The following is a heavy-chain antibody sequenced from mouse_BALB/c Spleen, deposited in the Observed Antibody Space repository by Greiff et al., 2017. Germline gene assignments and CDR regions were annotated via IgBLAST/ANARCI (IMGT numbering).Heavy chain of an antibody. CDR2: ISSGSSTI. V-gene: IGHV5-17*02. J-gene: IGHJ4*01. D-gene: IGHD2-14*01. Sequence: DVQLVESGGGLVQPGGSRKLSCAASGFTFSSFGMHWVRQAPEKGLEWVAYISSGSSTIYYADTVKGRFTISRDNPKNTLFLQMTSLRSEDTAMYYWARYRYDGYAMDYWGQGTSVTVSS. CDR3: ARYRYDGYAMDY. CDR1: GFTFSSFG.